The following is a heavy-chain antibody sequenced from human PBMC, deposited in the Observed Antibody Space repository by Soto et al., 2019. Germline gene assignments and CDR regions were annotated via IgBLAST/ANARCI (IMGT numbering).Heavy chain of an antibody. V-gene: IGHV4-34*01. CDR1: GGSFSGYY. CDR3: ARGLRSPKNYYGSGSYYYYYGMDV. D-gene: IGHD3-10*01. Sequence: SETLSLTCAVYGGSFSGYYWSWIRQPPGKGLEWIGEINHSGSTNYNPSLKSRVTISVDTSENQFSLKLSSVTAADTAVYYCARGLRSPKNYYGSGSYYYYYGMDVWGQGTTVTVSS. CDR2: INHSGST. J-gene: IGHJ6*02.